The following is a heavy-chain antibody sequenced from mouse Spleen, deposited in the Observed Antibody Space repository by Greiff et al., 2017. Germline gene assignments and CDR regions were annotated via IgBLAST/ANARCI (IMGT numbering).Heavy chain of an antibody. V-gene: IGHV1-69*01. D-gene: IGHD2-5*01. CDR3: ARLDSTLFAY. J-gene: IGHJ3*01. CDR1: GFTFTSYW. CDR2: IDSSDSYT. Sequence: VQLQQPGAELVMPGASVKLSCKASGFTFTSYWMHWVQQTPGQGLEWIGDIDSSDSYTNYNQKFKGKVTLSVDKSSSTVNMQLSSLTSKDSAVYYCARLDSTLFAYWGQGTLVTVAA.